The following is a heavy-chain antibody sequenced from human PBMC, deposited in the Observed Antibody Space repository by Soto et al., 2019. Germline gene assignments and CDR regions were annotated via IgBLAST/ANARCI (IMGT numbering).Heavy chain of an antibody. CDR2: IDPSDSYT. Sequence: EVQLVQSGAEVKKPGESLRISCKGSGYSFTSYWISWVRQMPGKGLEWMGRIDPSDSYTNYSPSFQGHVTISADKSISTAYLQGSSLKASDTAMYYCASGEMATTIPFDYWGQGTLVTVSS. D-gene: IGHD5-12*01. CDR1: GYSFTSYW. CDR3: ASGEMATTIPFDY. V-gene: IGHV5-10-1*01. J-gene: IGHJ4*02.